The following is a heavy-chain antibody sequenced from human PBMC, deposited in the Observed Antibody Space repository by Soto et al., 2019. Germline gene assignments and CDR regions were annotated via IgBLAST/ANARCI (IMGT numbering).Heavy chain of an antibody. V-gene: IGHV4-59*01. CDR3: ARVGGLAARTFEY. CDR2: IYYSGST. J-gene: IGHJ4*02. D-gene: IGHD6-6*01. CDR1: VGSISDFY. Sequence: SETLSLTCTVSVGSISDFYWSLIRQALGKGLERIGYIYYSGSTNYNPSLKSRVTISVDTSKNQFSLNLRSMIPADTAVYYCARVGGLAARTFEYSGPGTMVTVSS.